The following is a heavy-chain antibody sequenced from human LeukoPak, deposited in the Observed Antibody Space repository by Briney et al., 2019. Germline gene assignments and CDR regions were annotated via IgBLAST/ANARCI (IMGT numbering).Heavy chain of an antibody. CDR2: IYYSGST. Sequence: PSETLSLTCTVSGGSISSSSYYWGWIRQPPGKGLEWIGSIYYSGSTYYNPSLKSRVTISVDTSKNQFSLKLSSVTAADTAVYYCARDEYDSSDYWGQGTLVTVSS. CDR1: GGSISSSSYY. J-gene: IGHJ4*02. CDR3: ARDEYDSSDY. D-gene: IGHD3-22*01. V-gene: IGHV4-39*07.